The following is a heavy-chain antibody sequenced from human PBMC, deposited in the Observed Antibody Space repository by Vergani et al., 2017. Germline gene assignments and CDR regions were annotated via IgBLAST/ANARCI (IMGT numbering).Heavy chain of an antibody. J-gene: IGHJ5*02. CDR1: GGTFSSYA. Sequence: QVKLVQSGAEVKKPGSSVKVSCKASGGTFSSYAISWVRQAPGQGLEWMGGIIPIFGTANYAQKFQGRVTITADESTSTAYMELSSLRSEDTAVYYCARDTGAYCGGDFYGWFDPWGQGTLVTVSS. D-gene: IGHD2-21*02. CDR3: ARDTGAYCGGDFYGWFDP. CDR2: IIPIFGTA. V-gene: IGHV1-69*12.